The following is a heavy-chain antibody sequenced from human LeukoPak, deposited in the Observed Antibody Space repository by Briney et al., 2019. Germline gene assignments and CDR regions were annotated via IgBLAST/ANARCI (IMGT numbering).Heavy chain of an antibody. CDR2: MNPNSGNT. J-gene: IGHJ4*02. V-gene: IGHV1-8*01. D-gene: IGHD3-10*01. Sequence: ASVKVSCKASGYTFTSYDINWVRQATGQGLEWMGWMNPNSGNTGYAQKFQGRVTMTRNTSISTAYMELSSLGSEDTAVYYCASTRLWSGELFPSFFDYWGQGTLVTVSS. CDR3: ASTRLWSGELFPSFFDY. CDR1: GYTFTSYD.